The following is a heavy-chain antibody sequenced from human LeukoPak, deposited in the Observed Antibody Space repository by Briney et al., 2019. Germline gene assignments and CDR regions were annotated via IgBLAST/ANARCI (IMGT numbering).Heavy chain of an antibody. CDR1: GGSISSGSYY. J-gene: IGHJ1*01. Sequence: PSQTLSLTCTVSGGSISSGSYYWSWIRQPPGKGLEWIGCSYYSGSTNYNPSLKSRVTISVDTSKNQFSLKLSSVTAADTAVYYCANSMMGVFQHWGQGTLVTVSS. V-gene: IGHV4-61*02. D-gene: IGHD2/OR15-2a*01. CDR3: ANSMMGVFQH. CDR2: SYYSGST.